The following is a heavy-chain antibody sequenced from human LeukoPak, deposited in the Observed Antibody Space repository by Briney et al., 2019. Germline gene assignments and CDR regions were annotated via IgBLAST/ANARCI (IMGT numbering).Heavy chain of an antibody. Sequence: PGGSLRLSCAASGFTFSSYTMNWVRQAPGKGLEWVSTIVGDSSKTYYADSVKGRFTISRDNSNYMLFLHMNNLRAEDTAIYYCAKQPYNYYYLDVWGKGTTVTVSS. CDR2: IVGDSSKT. J-gene: IGHJ6*03. V-gene: IGHV3-23*01. D-gene: IGHD2-21*01. CDR3: AKQPYNYYYLDV. CDR1: GFTFSSYT.